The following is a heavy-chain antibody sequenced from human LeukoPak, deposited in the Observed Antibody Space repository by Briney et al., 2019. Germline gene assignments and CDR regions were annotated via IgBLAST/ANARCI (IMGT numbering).Heavy chain of an antibody. V-gene: IGHV3-23*01. J-gene: IGHJ4*02. Sequence: GGSRRLSCAASGFTFNNYAMSWVRQAPGKGLEWVSGISGGGARTYYPDSVKGRFTISRDNSKNTLYLQMNSLRAEDTAVYYCAKDSSYYYGSTCYIDYWGQGALVTVSS. CDR1: GFTFNNYA. CDR2: ISGGGART. D-gene: IGHD3-22*01. CDR3: AKDSSYYYGSTCYIDY.